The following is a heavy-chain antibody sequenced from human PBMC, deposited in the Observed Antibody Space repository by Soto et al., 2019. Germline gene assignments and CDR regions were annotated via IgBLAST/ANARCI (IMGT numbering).Heavy chain of an antibody. CDR1: GDSFNYFY. CDR3: TRGAARFYYYGMDV. CDR2: VYYSGST. V-gene: IGHV4-59*01. Sequence: QVQLQESGPGLVKPSETLSLTCSVTGDSFNYFYWSWIRQPPGKGLEWIGYVYYSGSTNYNPSLKSRVTISLDTSKSQFSLNLISVTAADSAVYYCTRGAARFYYYGMDVWGQGTTVTVSS. D-gene: IGHD6-6*01. J-gene: IGHJ6*02.